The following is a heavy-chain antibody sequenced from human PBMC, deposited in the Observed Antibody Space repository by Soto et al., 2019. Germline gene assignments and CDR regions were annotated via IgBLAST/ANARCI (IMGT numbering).Heavy chain of an antibody. CDR1: GFTFSSYA. J-gene: IGHJ4*02. CDR2: ISGSGGST. Sequence: GGSLRLSCAASGFTFSSYAMSWVRQAPGKGLEWVSAISGSGGSTYYADSVKGRFTISRDNSKNTLYLQMNSLRAEDTAVYYCAKTPVRFLEWLLSGPSDYWGQGTLVTVSS. CDR3: AKTPVRFLEWLLSGPSDY. V-gene: IGHV3-23*01. D-gene: IGHD3-3*01.